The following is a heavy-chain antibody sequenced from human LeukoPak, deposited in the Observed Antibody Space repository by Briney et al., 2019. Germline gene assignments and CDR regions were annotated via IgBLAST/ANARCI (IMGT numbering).Heavy chain of an antibody. CDR1: GGSFSGYY. V-gene: IGHV4-34*01. CDR3: ARGGMEWLRFPNFDY. Sequence: SETLSLTCAVYGGSFSGYYWSWIRQPPGKALEWIGEINHSGSTNYNPSLKSRVTISVDTSKNQFSLKLSSVTAADTAVYYCARGGMEWLRFPNFDYWGQGTLVTVSS. D-gene: IGHD5-12*01. CDR2: INHSGST. J-gene: IGHJ4*02.